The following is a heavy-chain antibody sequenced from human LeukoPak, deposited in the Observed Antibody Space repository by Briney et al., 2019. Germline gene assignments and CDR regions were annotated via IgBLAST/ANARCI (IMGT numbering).Heavy chain of an antibody. CDR2: IYYTGNT. CDR1: RVSISSSYSY. D-gene: IGHD3/OR15-3a*01. J-gene: IGHJ4*02. CDR3: ARQTGSGLFILP. Sequence: SETLSLTCTVSRVSISSSYSYWGWIRQPPGMGLEWIGSIYYTGNTYYNASLKSQVSISIDTSKNQFSLKLTSVTAADTAVYYCARQTGSGLFILPGGEGTLVTVSS. V-gene: IGHV4-39*01.